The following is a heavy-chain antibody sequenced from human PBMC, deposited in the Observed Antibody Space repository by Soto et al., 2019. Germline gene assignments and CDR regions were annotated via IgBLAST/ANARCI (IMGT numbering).Heavy chain of an antibody. J-gene: IGHJ6*02. CDR2: ISGSGGST. Sequence: PGGSLRLSCSASGFTFSSYAMSWVRQAPGKGLEWVSAISGSGGSTYYADSVKGRFTISRDNSKNTLYLQMNSLRAEDTAVYYCAKFLYYGDYGYYYYGMDVWGQGTTVTVSS. D-gene: IGHD4-17*01. CDR3: AKFLYYGDYGYYYYGMDV. CDR1: GFTFSSYA. V-gene: IGHV3-23*01.